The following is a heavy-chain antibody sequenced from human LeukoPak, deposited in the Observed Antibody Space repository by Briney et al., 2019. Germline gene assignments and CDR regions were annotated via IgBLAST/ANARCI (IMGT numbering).Heavy chain of an antibody. V-gene: IGHV4-30-2*01. CDR1: GGSISSGGYS. CDR3: ARGFTLDAFDI. Sequence: SETLSLTCAVSGGSISSGGYSWSWIRQPPGKGLEWIGYIYHSGSTYYNPSLKSRVTISVDRSKNQFSLKLSSVTAADTAVYYCARGFTLDAFDIWGQGTMVTVSS. CDR2: IYHSGST. J-gene: IGHJ3*02.